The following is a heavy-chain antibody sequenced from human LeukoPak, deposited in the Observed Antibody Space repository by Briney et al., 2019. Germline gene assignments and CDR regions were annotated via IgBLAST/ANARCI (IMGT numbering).Heavy chain of an antibody. CDR1: GFTFSNSA. CDR3: AADHDYSLSYDSYGPLDA. Sequence: SVKVPRKASGFTFSNSAVQWVRQARGQRFEWIGWIGVGSGNTKYAERFQERVTITRDMSTSTAYMELSSLRSEDTAVYYCAADHDYSLSYDSYGPLDAWGQGTLVTVSS. V-gene: IGHV1-58*01. CDR2: IGVGSGNT. J-gene: IGHJ5*02. D-gene: IGHD4-11*01.